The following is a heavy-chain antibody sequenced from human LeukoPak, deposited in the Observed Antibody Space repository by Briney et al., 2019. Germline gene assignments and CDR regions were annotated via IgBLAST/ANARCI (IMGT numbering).Heavy chain of an antibody. V-gene: IGHV4-39*01. CDR2: IYYSGST. D-gene: IGHD1-26*01. CDR1: GGSISSSSYY. J-gene: IGHJ4*02. CDR3: ASGSYYYFDY. Sequence: SETLSLTCTVSGGSISSSSYYWGWLRQPPGKGLEWIGSIYYSGSTYYNPSLKSRVTISVDTSKNQFSLKLSSVTAADTAVYYCASGSYYYFDYWGQGTRVTVSS.